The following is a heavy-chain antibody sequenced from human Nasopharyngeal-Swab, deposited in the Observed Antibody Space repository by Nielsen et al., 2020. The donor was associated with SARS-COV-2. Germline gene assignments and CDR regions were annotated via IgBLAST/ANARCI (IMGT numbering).Heavy chain of an antibody. D-gene: IGHD3-22*01. Sequence: VRQAPGKGPEWVSYISSSGNTIYYADSVKGRFTISRDSAKNSLFLQMNSLRAEDTAVYYCAKPLKNYYDSSGPYDGFNIWGQGTLVTVSS. CDR2: ISSSGNTI. CDR3: AKPLKNYYDSSGPYDGFNI. J-gene: IGHJ3*02. V-gene: IGHV3-48*03.